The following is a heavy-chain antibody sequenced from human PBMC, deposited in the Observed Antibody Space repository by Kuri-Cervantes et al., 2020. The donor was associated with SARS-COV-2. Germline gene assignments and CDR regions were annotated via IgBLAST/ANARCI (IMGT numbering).Heavy chain of an antibody. J-gene: IGHJ4*02. CDR2: ISYDGSNK. V-gene: IGHV3-30*18. CDR1: GFTFTSHA. Sequence: LSLTCAVSGFTFTSHAMHWVRQAPGKGLEWVALISYDGSNKFYVDSVKGRFTISRDNSKNTLYLQMNSLRAEDTAVYYCAKDQHGIVVVVAAIDYWGQGTLVTVSS. CDR3: AKDQHGIVVVVAAIDY. D-gene: IGHD2-15*01.